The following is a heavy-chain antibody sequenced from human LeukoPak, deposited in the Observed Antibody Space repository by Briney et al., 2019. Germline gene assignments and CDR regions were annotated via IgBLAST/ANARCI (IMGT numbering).Heavy chain of an antibody. D-gene: IGHD4/OR15-4a*01. CDR2: IYYSGST. V-gene: IGHV4-59*01. Sequence: PSETLSLTCTVSGGSISSYYWSWVRQPPGKGLEWIGYIYYSGSTNYNPSLKSRVTISIDPSKNQISLKLSSVTAADTAVYYCARDSCSYGAYCYGMDVWGQGTTVTVSS. CDR3: ARDSCSYGAYCYGMDV. J-gene: IGHJ6*02. CDR1: GGSISSYY.